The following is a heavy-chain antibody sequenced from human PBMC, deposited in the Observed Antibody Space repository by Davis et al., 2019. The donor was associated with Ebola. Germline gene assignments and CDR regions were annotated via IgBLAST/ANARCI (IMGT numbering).Heavy chain of an antibody. CDR3: AKTLVREVMVYASYFDY. CDR1: GFTFSSYW. V-gene: IGHV3-23*01. Sequence: GESLKISCAASGFTFSSYWMHWVRQAPGKGLEWVSTITGSGGSVYYADSVKGRFTISRDNSKNALYLQMNSLRGEDTAVYYCAKTLVREVMVYASYFDYWGQGTLVTVSS. CDR2: ITGSGGSV. J-gene: IGHJ4*02. D-gene: IGHD2-8*01.